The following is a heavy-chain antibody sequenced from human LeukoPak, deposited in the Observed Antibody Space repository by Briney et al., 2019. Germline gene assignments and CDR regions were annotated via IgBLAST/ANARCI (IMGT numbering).Heavy chain of an antibody. J-gene: IGHJ4*02. D-gene: IGHD3-22*01. Sequence: SETLSLTCTVSGGSISSYYWSWIRQPPGKGLEGMGYIYYSGSTHYTPSLKPRLTISLDTSNTQFSLKLSSVTAADTAVYYCARDIGYYDSSGYYYDWGQGTLVTVSS. CDR2: IYYSGST. V-gene: IGHV4-59*01. CDR3: ARDIGYYDSSGYYYD. CDR1: GGSISSYY.